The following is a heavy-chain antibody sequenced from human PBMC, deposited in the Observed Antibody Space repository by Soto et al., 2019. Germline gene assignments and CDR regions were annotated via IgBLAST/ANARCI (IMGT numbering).Heavy chain of an antibody. Sequence: QVQLVQSGAEVKKPGSSVKVSCKASGGTFSSYAISWVRQAPGQGLEWMGGIIPIFGTANYAQKFQGRVTITADESTSTDYMELSSLRSEDTAVYYCARRSGYYPRFNNWFDPWGQGTLVTVSS. CDR3: ARRSGYYPRFNNWFDP. V-gene: IGHV1-69*01. CDR1: GGTFSSYA. J-gene: IGHJ5*02. D-gene: IGHD3-22*01. CDR2: IIPIFGTA.